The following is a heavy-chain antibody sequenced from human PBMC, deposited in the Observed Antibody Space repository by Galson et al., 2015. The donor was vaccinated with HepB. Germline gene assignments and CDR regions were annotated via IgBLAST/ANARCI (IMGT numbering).Heavy chain of an antibody. D-gene: IGHD1-26*01. CDR1: GGSVSSSVYS. J-gene: IGHJ4*02. V-gene: IGHV4-39*01. CDR3: ARGGSSGSYFARSDY. Sequence: ETLSLTCTVSGGSVSSSVYSWGWIRQPPGKGLEWIGNVYYSGSTHFNPSLKSRVTISVDTSRNQFSLKLTSVTAADTAVYYCARGGSSGSYFARSDYWGQGTLVTVSS. CDR2: VYYSGST.